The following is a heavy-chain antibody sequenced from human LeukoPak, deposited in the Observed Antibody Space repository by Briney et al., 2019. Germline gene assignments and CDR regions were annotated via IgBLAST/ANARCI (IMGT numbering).Heavy chain of an antibody. CDR2: IRYDGSNK. D-gene: IGHD1-26*01. V-gene: IGHV3-30*02. CDR3: AKDQRKWELLEGYYFDY. J-gene: IGHJ4*02. CDR1: GFTFSSYG. Sequence: PGGSLRLSCAASGFTFSSYGMHWVRQAPGKGLEWVAFIRYDGSNKYYADSVKGRFTISRNNSKNTLYLQMNSLRAEDTAVYYCAKDQRKWELLEGYYFDYWGQGTLVTVSS.